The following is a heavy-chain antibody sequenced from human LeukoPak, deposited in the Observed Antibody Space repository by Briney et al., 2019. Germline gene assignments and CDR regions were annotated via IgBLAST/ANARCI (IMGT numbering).Heavy chain of an antibody. V-gene: IGHV3-21*01. CDR1: GFTFSSYS. J-gene: IGHJ4*02. CDR2: ISSSSSYI. CDR3: ARALESRDSSC. D-gene: IGHD6-13*01. Sequence: GGSLRLSCAAPGFTFSSYSMNWVRQAPGKGLEWVSSISSSSSYIYYADSVKGRFTISRDNAKNSLYLQMNSLRAEDTAVYYCARALESRDSSCWGQGTLVTVSS.